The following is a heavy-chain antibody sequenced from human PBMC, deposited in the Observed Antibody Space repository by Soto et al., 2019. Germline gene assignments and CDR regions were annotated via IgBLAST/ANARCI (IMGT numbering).Heavy chain of an antibody. D-gene: IGHD4-4*01. CDR3: ARQGAYSQFDY. J-gene: IGHJ4*02. CDR2: IYYSGST. Sequence: SETLSLTCTVSGVSISSYYWSWIRQPPGKGLEWIGYIYYSGSTNYNPSLKSRVTISVDTSKNQFSLKLSSVTAADTAVYYCARQGAYSQFDYWGQGTLVTVSS. CDR1: GVSISSYY. V-gene: IGHV4-59*08.